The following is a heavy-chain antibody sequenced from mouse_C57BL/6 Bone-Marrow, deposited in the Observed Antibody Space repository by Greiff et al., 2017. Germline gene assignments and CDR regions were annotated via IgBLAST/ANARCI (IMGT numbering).Heavy chain of an antibody. CDR3: ARRGGYYGNYGYAMDY. J-gene: IGHJ4*01. V-gene: IGHV1-76*01. Sequence: QVQLQQSGAELVRPGASVKLSCKASGYTFTDYYLNWVKQRPGQGLEWIARIYPGSGNTYYNEKFKGKATLTAEKSSSTACIQLSSLTSEYSAVYFCARRGGYYGNYGYAMDYWGQGTAVTVSS. CDR1: GYTFTDYY. CDR2: IYPGSGNT. D-gene: IGHD2-1*01.